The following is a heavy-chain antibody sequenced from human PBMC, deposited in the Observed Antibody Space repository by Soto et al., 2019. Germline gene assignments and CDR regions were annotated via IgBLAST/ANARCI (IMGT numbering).Heavy chain of an antibody. CDR3: ARATVKIGYCSSTSCWDYFDY. V-gene: IGHV1-3*01. J-gene: IGHJ4*02. Sequence: GASVKVSCKASGYTFTSYAMHWVRQAPGQRLEWMGWINAGGGSTSYAQKFQGRVTMTRDTSTSTVYMELSSLRSEDTAVYYCARATVKIGYCSSTSCWDYFDYWGQGTLVTVPS. CDR1: GYTFTSYA. CDR2: INAGGGST. D-gene: IGHD2-2*01.